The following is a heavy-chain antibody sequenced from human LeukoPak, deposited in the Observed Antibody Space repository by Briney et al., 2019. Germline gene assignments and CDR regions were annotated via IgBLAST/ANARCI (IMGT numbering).Heavy chain of an antibody. V-gene: IGHV1-24*01. Sequence: ASVKVSCKVSGYTLTELSMHWVRQAPGKGLEWMGGFDPEDGETIYAQKFQGRVTMTEDTSTDTANMELSSLRSEDTAVYYCATDASSGWYAPFNYWGQGTLVTVSS. D-gene: IGHD6-19*01. CDR1: GYTLTELS. J-gene: IGHJ4*02. CDR3: ATDASSGWYAPFNY. CDR2: FDPEDGET.